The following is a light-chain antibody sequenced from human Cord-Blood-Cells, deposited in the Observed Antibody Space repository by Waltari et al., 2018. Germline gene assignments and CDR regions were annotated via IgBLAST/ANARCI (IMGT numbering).Light chain of an antibody. CDR1: QSVSSY. Sequence: EIVLTQSPATLSLSPGEIATLSCRASQSVSSYLAWYQQKPGQAPRLLIYDASNRATGIPARLSGSGSGTDFTLTISSLEPEDFAVYYCQQRSNWPRTFGQGTKVEIK. J-gene: IGKJ1*01. CDR3: QQRSNWPRT. V-gene: IGKV3-11*01. CDR2: DAS.